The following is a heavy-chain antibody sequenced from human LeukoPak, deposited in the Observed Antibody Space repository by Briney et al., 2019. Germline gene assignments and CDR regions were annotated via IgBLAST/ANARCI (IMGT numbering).Heavy chain of an antibody. D-gene: IGHD6-13*01. V-gene: IGHV4-31*02. Sequence: PSETLSLTCSVSGASISSGGYYWTWVRQYPGKGLEWIGHVYYVGSTSYNPSLKSRLTMSIDSSKNQFSLRLTSVTAAASAIYYCARGGVYISSWYNCWGQGTQVTVS. CDR2: VYYVGST. CDR3: ARGGVYISSWYNC. CDR1: GASISSGGYY. J-gene: IGHJ4*02.